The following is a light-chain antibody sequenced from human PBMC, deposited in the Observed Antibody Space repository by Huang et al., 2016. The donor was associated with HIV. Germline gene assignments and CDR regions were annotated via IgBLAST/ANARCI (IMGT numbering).Light chain of an antibody. Sequence: VLTQSPVSVSLSLGVRLTVSCRASQSVDTSYLAWYQHKPGQSPRLLVYETSTRASGIPSRFSGSGSGRDFSLTISRLEPEDFGVYYCHQYAKSMATFGQGTKVDI. V-gene: IGKV3D-20*02. J-gene: IGKJ1*01. CDR2: ETS. CDR3: HQYAKSMAT. CDR1: QSVDTSY.